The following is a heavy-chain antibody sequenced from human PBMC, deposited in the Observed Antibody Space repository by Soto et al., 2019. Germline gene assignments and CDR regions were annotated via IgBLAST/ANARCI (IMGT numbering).Heavy chain of an antibody. CDR1: GFTFSTSS. V-gene: IGHV3-48*01. CDR2: ISTASTTI. Sequence: GGSLRLSCAASGFTFSTSSMNWVRQAPGKGLEWISYISTASTTIYYADSVKGRFTISRDNAENSLYLQMNSLRAEDTAVYYCARDQNRANFDFWGQGTLVTVSS. J-gene: IGHJ4*02. CDR3: ARDQNRANFDF.